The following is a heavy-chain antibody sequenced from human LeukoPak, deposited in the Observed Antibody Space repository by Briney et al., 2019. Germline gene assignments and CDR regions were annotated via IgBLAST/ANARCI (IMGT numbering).Heavy chain of an antibody. CDR3: ARGEGTTVTWDY. J-gene: IGHJ4*02. CDR2: IYYSGNT. CDR1: GGSISSGGYY. D-gene: IGHD4-11*01. V-gene: IGHV4-31*03. Sequence: SETLSLTCTVSGGSISSGGYYWSWIRPPPGKGLEWIGYIYYSGNTYYNPSLKSRVTISVDTSKNQFSLKLSSVTAADTAVYYCARGEGTTVTWDYWGQGTLVTVSS.